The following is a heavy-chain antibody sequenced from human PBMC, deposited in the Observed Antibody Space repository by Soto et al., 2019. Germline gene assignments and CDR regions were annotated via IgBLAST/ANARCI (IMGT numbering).Heavy chain of an antibody. Sequence: EVQLVQSGAEVKKPGESLKISCKGSGYSFTNYWIGWVRQMPGKGLEWMGIVYPGDSDTKYNPSFQGQVSISADKSITTAYLQWSSLRASDTAMYYCARQKYCSDGSCYSVDFDYWGQGTLVTVSS. D-gene: IGHD2-15*01. J-gene: IGHJ4*02. CDR1: GYSFTNYW. CDR2: VYPGDSDT. V-gene: IGHV5-51*01. CDR3: ARQKYCSDGSCYSVDFDY.